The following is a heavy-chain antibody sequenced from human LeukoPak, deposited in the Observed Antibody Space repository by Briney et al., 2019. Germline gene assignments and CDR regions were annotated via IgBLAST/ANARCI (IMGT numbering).Heavy chain of an antibody. CDR1: GGSISSSSYY. CDR2: MYYSGST. D-gene: IGHD3-22*01. CDR3: ARHRTSSAYYNYFDY. V-gene: IGHV4-39*01. J-gene: IGHJ4*02. Sequence: PSETLSLTCTVSGGSISSSSYYWGWIRQPPGKGLEWIGSMYYSGSTYYNPSLKSRVSISVDTSKNQFSLKLSSVSAADTAVYYCARHRTSSAYYNYFDYWGQGTLVTVSS.